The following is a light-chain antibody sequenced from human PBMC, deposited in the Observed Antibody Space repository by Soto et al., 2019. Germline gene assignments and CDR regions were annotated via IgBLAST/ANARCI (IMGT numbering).Light chain of an antibody. Sequence: EIVLTQSPGTLSLSPGERATLSCRASQSVSSSYLAWYQQKPGQAPRLLIYGTSSRATGIPDRFSGSGSGTVFTLTISRLEPEDFAVYYCQQYGSSSLTFDGGTKVEIK. CDR1: QSVSSSY. CDR3: QQYGSSSLT. J-gene: IGKJ4*01. CDR2: GTS. V-gene: IGKV3-20*01.